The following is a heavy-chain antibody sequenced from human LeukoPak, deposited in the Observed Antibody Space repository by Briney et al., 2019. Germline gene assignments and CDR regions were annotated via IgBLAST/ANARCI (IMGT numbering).Heavy chain of an antibody. CDR1: GSTFSSYG. D-gene: IGHD6-13*01. J-gene: IGHJ4*02. CDR2: IPYDGSNK. CDR3: AKERGVGAGRTYLLLYYFDY. Sequence: GGSLRLSCAASGSTFSSYGMHWVRQAPGKGLEWVAFIPYDGSNKYYVDSVKGRFTISRDNSKNTLYLQMNSLRAEDTAVYYCAKERGVGAGRTYLLLYYFDYWGRGTLVTVSS. V-gene: IGHV3-30*02.